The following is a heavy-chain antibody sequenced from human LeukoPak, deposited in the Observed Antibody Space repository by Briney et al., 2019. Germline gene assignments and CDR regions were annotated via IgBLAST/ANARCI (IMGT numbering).Heavy chain of an antibody. V-gene: IGHV3-74*01. CDR3: VSFYETY. D-gene: IGHD2/OR15-2a*01. CDR2: INSDGSWT. J-gene: IGHJ4*02. Sequence: GGSLRLSCAASGNYWMHWVRQAPGKGLVWVSHINSDGSWTSYADSVKGRFTISRDNAKNTVYLQMNSLRAEDTAVYYCVSFYETYWGRGTLVTVSS. CDR1: GNYW.